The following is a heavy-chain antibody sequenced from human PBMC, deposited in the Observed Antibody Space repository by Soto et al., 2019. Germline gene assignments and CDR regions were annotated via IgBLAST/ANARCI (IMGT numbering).Heavy chain of an antibody. D-gene: IGHD2-15*01. CDR3: ARIFRGCCSLATEMRDDAFDI. CDR1: GFSLSTSGMC. V-gene: IGHV2-70*11. CDR2: IDWDDDK. Sequence: SGPTLVNPTQTLTLTCTFSGFSLSTSGMCVSWIRQPPGKALEWLARIDWDDDKYYSTSLKTRLTISKDTSKNQVVLTMTNMDPVDTATYYCARIFRGCCSLATEMRDDAFDIWGQGTMVTVSS. J-gene: IGHJ3*02.